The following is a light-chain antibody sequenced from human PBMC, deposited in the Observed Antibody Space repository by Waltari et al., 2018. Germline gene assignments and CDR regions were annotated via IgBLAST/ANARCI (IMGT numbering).Light chain of an antibody. V-gene: IGKV1-33*01. Sequence: DIQMTQSPSSLSASVGDRVTITCQATQDINNFLNWYQQKPGRAPSPLIYDASNLETGVTSRFSGSVSGTHFTLTISSLQTEDSATYYCQQYDTLPPSFGGGTKVEI. CDR2: DAS. J-gene: IGKJ4*01. CDR1: QDINNF. CDR3: QQYDTLPPS.